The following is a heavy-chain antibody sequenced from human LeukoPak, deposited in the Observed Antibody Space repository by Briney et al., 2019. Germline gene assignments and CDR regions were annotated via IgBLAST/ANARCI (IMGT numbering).Heavy chain of an antibody. J-gene: IGHJ4*02. V-gene: IGHV1-69*04. CDR3: ARAERWLQLTFDY. Sequence: SVKVSCKASGGTFSSYAISWVRQAPGQRPEWMGRIIPILGIANYAQKFQGRVTITADKSTSTAYMELSSLRSEDTAVYYCARAERWLQLTFDYWGQGTLVTVSS. CDR1: GGTFSSYA. D-gene: IGHD5-24*01. CDR2: IIPILGIA.